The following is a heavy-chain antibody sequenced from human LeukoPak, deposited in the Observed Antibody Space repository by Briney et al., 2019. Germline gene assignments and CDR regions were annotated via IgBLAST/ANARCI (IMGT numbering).Heavy chain of an antibody. Sequence: PGGSLRLSCAASGFIVSNNYMNWVRQAPGKGLEWVSVIYSGGSTKYADSVKGRFTISRDNSKNTLYLQMNSLRAEGTAVYYCARSITVVGAYFEYWGQGTLVSVSS. CDR1: GFIVSNNY. J-gene: IGHJ4*02. V-gene: IGHV3-53*01. D-gene: IGHD6-19*01. CDR3: ARSITVVGAYFEY. CDR2: IYSGGST.